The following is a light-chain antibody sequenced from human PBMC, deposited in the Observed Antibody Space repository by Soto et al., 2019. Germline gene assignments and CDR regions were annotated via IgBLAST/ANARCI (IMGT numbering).Light chain of an antibody. CDR1: QSVSSSY. CDR2: GAS. CDR3: QQYGSSPPYT. J-gene: IGKJ2*01. V-gene: IGKV3-20*01. Sequence: EIVLTQSPGTLSFSPGERATLSCRASQSVSSSYLAWYQQKTGQAPRLLIYGASSTATGIPDSFSGSGSGTDFTLTISRLEPEDFAVYYCQQYGSSPPYTFGQGTKLEIK.